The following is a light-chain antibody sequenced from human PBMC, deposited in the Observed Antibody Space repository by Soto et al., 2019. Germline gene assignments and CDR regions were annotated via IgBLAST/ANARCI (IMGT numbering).Light chain of an antibody. CDR2: GVS. V-gene: IGKV3-15*01. CDR1: HSVNSH. J-gene: IGKJ5*01. CDR3: QQYKNWPL. Sequence: MIMTQSPATLSVSPWERVTLSCRTSHSVNSHVAWYQQKPGQAPRLLLYGVSTRATGIPVRFSGSGFGTEFTLTISSLQSEDFAVYYCQQYKNWPLFGQGTRLEIK.